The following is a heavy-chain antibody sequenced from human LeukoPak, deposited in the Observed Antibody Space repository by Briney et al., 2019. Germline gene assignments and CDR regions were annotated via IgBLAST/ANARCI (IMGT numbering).Heavy chain of an antibody. CDR3: TRADTNYGGAFDI. CDR1: GFTFGDYA. V-gene: IGHV3-49*04. CDR2: IRSKAYGGTT. J-gene: IGHJ3*02. Sequence: GRSLRLSCTASGFTFGDYAMSWVRQAPGKGLEWVGFIRSKAYGGTTEYAASVKGRFTISRDDSKTIAYLPMSSLKTEDTAMYYCTRADTNYGGAFDIWGQGTMVTVSS. D-gene: IGHD4-23*01.